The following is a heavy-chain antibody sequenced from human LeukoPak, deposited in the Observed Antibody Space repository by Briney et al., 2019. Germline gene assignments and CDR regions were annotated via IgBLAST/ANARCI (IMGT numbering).Heavy chain of an antibody. CDR2: IKEDGSEK. CDR1: GFTFSSNW. V-gene: IGHV3-7*01. CDR3: ARDEYNWNVDAFDI. Sequence: PGGSLRPSCAASGFTFSSNWMSWVRQAPGKGLEWVANIKEDGSEKYYVDSVKGRFTISRDNAKNSLYLQMNSLRAEDTAVYYSARDEYNWNVDAFDIWGQGTVVTVSS. D-gene: IGHD1-20*01. J-gene: IGHJ3*02.